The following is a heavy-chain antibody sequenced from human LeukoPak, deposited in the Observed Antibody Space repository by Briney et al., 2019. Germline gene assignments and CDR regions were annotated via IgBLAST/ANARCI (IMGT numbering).Heavy chain of an antibody. CDR3: ARSKPSPIVVVPAATYYYGMDV. CDR2: ISYDGSNK. J-gene: IGHJ6*02. Sequence: GRSLRLSCAASGFTFSSYAMYWVRQAPGKGLVWLAVISYDGSNKYYADSVKGRFTISRDNSKNTLYLQMNSLRAEDTAVYYCARSKPSPIVVVPAATYYYGMDVWGQGTTVTVSS. D-gene: IGHD2-2*01. V-gene: IGHV3-30-3*01. CDR1: GFTFSSYA.